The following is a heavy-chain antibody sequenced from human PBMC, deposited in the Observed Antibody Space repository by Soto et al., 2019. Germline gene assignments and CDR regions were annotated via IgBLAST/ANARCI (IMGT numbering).Heavy chain of an antibody. CDR2: IYYSGST. V-gene: IGHV4-61*01. CDR1: GGSVSSGSYY. Sequence: SETLSLTCTVSGGSVSSGSYYWSWIRQPPGKGLEWIGYIYYSGSTNYNPSLKSRVTISVDTSKNQFSLKLSSVTAADTAVYYCARVYYYGSGSYGMDVWGQGTRVTVSS. D-gene: IGHD3-10*01. J-gene: IGHJ6*02. CDR3: ARVYYYGSGSYGMDV.